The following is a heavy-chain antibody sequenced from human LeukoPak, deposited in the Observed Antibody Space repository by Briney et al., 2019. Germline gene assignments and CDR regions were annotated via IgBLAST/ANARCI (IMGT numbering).Heavy chain of an antibody. CDR3: ARVSGSRTTYNWFDP. CDR1: GGSISSYY. V-gene: IGHV4-59*01. D-gene: IGHD6-13*01. J-gene: IGHJ5*02. Sequence: PSETLSLTCTVSGGSISSYYWSWIRQPPGKGLEWIGYIYRSGSTNYNASLKSRVTISVNTSKNQFSLKLSSVTAADTAVYYCARVSGSRTTYNWFDPWGQGTLVTVSS. CDR2: IYRSGST.